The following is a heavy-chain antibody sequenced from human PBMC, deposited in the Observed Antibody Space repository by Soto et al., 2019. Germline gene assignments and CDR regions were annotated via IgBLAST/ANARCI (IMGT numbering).Heavy chain of an antibody. V-gene: IGHV3-30*18. CDR3: AKDHRYCSGVSCYPDWYFDL. CDR1: GFTFSSYG. Sequence: VQLVESGGGVVQPGRSLRLSCAASGFTFSSYGMHWVRQAPGKGLEWVAVISYDGSNKYYADSVKGRFTISRDNSKNTLYLQMNSLRAEDTAVYYCAKDHRYCSGVSCYPDWYFDLWGRGTLVTVSS. J-gene: IGHJ2*01. D-gene: IGHD2-15*01. CDR2: ISYDGSNK.